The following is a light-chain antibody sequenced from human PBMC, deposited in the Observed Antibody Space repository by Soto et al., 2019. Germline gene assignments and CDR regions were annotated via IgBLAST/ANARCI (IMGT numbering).Light chain of an antibody. V-gene: IGKV1-5*01. J-gene: IGKJ5*01. CDR3: QQYNTYST. Sequence: DIQMPQSPSSLSASVGDRVTITCRASQSISRWLAWYQQKPGKAPQALIYDASSLKSGVPSRFSGNGSGTEFTLTISSLQPDDFATYYCQQYNTYSTFGQGTRLEIK. CDR2: DAS. CDR1: QSISRW.